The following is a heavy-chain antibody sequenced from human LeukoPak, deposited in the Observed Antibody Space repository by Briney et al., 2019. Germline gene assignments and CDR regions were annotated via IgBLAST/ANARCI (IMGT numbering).Heavy chain of an antibody. J-gene: IGHJ4*02. Sequence: PGGSLRPSCAASGFTFSSYAMSWVRQAPGKGLEWVSSINAGGGSKYYADSVKGRFTISRDNSKNALFLQMNSLGAEDTAVYYCAKGAGSSNFDYWGRATLVTVST. V-gene: IGHV3-23*01. CDR2: INAGGGSK. D-gene: IGHD1-26*01. CDR1: GFTFSSYA. CDR3: AKGAGSSNFDY.